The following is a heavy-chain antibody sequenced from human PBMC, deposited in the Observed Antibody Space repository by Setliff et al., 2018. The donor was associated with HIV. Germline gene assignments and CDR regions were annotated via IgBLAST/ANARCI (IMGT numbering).Heavy chain of an antibody. CDR1: GASISSSSHH. Sequence: PSETLSLTCTVSGASISSSSHHWAWIRQPPGKGLEWIGTIYYSGSTYYNPSLKSRATISVDMSKNQFSLRLSSVTAADTAVYYCIIAYSSGWLAPMGFDSWGQGTLVTVSS. D-gene: IGHD6-19*01. V-gene: IGHV4-39*01. CDR2: IYYSGST. CDR3: IIAYSSGWLAPMGFDS. J-gene: IGHJ4*02.